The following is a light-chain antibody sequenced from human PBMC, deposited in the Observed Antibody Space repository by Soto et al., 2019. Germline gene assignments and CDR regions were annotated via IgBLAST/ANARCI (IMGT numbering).Light chain of an antibody. CDR1: QSISSISNW. CDR2: DGS. J-gene: IGKJ1*01. V-gene: IGKV1-5*01. CDR3: QQYTSYWT. Sequence: DIQMTQSPSTLSASVGDRVTITCRASQSISSISNWLAWYQQKPGKAPKLLIYDGSSLESGVPSRFSGSGSGTEFTLTINNLQPDDFATYYCQQYTSYWTLGQGTKVDIK.